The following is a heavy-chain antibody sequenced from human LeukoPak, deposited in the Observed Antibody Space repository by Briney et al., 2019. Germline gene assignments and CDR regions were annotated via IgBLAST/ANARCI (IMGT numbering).Heavy chain of an antibody. CDR1: GCTFTGYY. D-gene: IGHD3-10*01. CDR3: ARAGKIMITMVRGALASNDGFDI. V-gene: IGHV1-2*02. Sequence: ASVKVSCKASGCTFTGYYMHWVRQAPGQGLEWMGRINPNSGGTKYAQKFQDRVTMTRDTSISTAYMELSRLRSDDTAVYYCARAGKIMITMVRGALASNDGFDIWGQGKMVTVSS. J-gene: IGHJ3*02. CDR2: INPNSGGT.